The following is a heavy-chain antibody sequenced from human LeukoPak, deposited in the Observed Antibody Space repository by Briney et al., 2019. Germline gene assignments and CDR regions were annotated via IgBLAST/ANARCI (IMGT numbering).Heavy chain of an antibody. CDR2: IYYSGST. Sequence: SQTLSLTCTVSGVSISSGGYYWRWIRQHPGKGLEWIGYIYYSGSTYYNPSLKSRVTISVDASKNQFSLKLSSVTAADTAVYYCASVAFLRELLNWGQGTLVTVSS. V-gene: IGHV4-31*03. CDR3: ASVAFLRELLN. D-gene: IGHD3-10*01. J-gene: IGHJ4*02. CDR1: GVSISSGGYY.